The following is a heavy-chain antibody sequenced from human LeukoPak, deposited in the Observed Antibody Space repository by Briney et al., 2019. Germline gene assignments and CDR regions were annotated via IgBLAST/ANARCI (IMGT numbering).Heavy chain of an antibody. CDR2: ISSSGSTI. D-gene: IGHD6-19*01. CDR1: GFTFSSYA. CDR3: ARGAGAYPGYSSGWYDY. V-gene: IGHV3-48*04. Sequence: GGSLRLSCAASGFTFSSYAMSWVRQAPGKGLEWVSYISSSGSTIYYADSVKGRFTISRDNAKNSLYLQMNSLRAEDTAVYYCARGAGAYPGYSSGWYDYWGQGTLVTVSS. J-gene: IGHJ4*02.